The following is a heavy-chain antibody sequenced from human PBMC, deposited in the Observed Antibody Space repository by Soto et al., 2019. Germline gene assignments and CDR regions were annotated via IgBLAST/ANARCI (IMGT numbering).Heavy chain of an antibody. V-gene: IGHV2-5*02. D-gene: IGHD3-22*01. CDR3: AHRRPDYYDSSGYRPGRVYFDY. CDR2: IYWDDDK. J-gene: IGHJ4*02. CDR1: GFSLSTSGVG. Sequence: QITLKESGPTLVKPTQTLTLTCTFSGFSLSTSGVGVGWIRQPPGKALEWLALIYWDDDKRYSPSLKSRLTLTKDTPKNQVVLTMTNMDPVDTATYYCAHRRPDYYDSSGYRPGRVYFDYWGQGTLVTVSS.